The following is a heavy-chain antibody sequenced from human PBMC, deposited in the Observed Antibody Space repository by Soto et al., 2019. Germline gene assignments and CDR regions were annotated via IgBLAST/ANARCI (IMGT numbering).Heavy chain of an antibody. Sequence: QVQLVESGGGVVRPGGSLILSCSASRFTLSNCGMHWVRQAPGRGLEWVAMISYDGNEKHYIDSVKGRFTISRDDSKNTLYLQMNSLRPEDTAVYYCAKDLYTSGWYNYFDPWGQGTLVTVSS. CDR1: RFTLSNCG. V-gene: IGHV3-30*18. CDR2: ISYDGNEK. D-gene: IGHD6-19*01. J-gene: IGHJ5*02. CDR3: AKDLYTSGWYNYFDP.